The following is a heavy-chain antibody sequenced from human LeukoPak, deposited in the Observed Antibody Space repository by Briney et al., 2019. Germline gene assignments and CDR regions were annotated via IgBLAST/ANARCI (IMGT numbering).Heavy chain of an antibody. CDR3: ARGSGWYINY. Sequence: QPGESLRLSCAASGFTFSSYEMNWVRQAPGKGLEWVSYISSSGSTIYYADSVKGRFTISRDNAKNSLYLQMNSLRAEDTAVYYCARGSGWYINYWGQGTLVTVSS. CDR1: GFTFSSYE. D-gene: IGHD6-19*01. J-gene: IGHJ4*02. CDR2: ISSSGSTI. V-gene: IGHV3-48*03.